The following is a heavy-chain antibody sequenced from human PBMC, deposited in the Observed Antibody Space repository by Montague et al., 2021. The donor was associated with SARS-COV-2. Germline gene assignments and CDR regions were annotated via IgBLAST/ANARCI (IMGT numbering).Heavy chain of an antibody. CDR2: TYYRSKWYN. CDR1: GDSVSSHIAT. J-gene: IGHJ6*02. V-gene: IGHV6-1*01. Sequence: CAISGDSVSSHIATWNWIRQSPSRGLEWLGRTYYRSKWYNDYAVSVKSRVIINPDTSNNRTSLQLNSVTPEDTAVYYCARDLGSYYGMDVWGQGTTVTVSS. CDR3: ARDLGSYYGMDV.